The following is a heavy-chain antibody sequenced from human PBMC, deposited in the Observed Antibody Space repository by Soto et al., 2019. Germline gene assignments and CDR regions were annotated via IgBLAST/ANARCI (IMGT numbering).Heavy chain of an antibody. Sequence: QVPLVESGGGVVQPGRSLRLSCAASGFTFSNYGMHWIRQAPGKGLEWVAVIFYDGSREYYAGSVKGRFTISRDNSKNTLSLQMNSLRAEDTAVYYCARDVRSRYFDLWGRGTLVTVSS. CDR1: GFTFSNYG. CDR2: IFYDGSRE. V-gene: IGHV3-33*01. J-gene: IGHJ2*01. CDR3: ARDVRSRYFDL. D-gene: IGHD3-10*01.